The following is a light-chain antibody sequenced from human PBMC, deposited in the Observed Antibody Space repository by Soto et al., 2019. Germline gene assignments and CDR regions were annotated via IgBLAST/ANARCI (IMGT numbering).Light chain of an antibody. CDR2: GNS. CDR3: QSYDSSLSVRYG. CDR1: SSNIGAGYD. Sequence: QSALTQPPSVSGAPGQRVTISCTGSSSNIGAGYDVHWYQQLPGTAPKLLIYGNSNRPSGVPDLFSGSKSGTSASLAITGLQAEDEADYYCQSYDSSLSVRYGFGTGTKVTVL. J-gene: IGLJ1*01. V-gene: IGLV1-40*01.